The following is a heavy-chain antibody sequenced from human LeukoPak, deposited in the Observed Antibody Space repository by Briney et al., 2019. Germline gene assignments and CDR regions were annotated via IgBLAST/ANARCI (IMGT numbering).Heavy chain of an antibody. D-gene: IGHD3-3*01. CDR3: ARLVSDYDSHIDY. CDR2: INPDSGGT. V-gene: IGHV1-2*02. Sequence: GASVKVSCKASGYTFTGYYMHWVRQAPGQGPEWMGWINPDSGGTNYAQKFQGRVTMTRDTSISTAYMELSRLRSDDTAVYYCARLVSDYDSHIDYWGQGTLVTVSS. J-gene: IGHJ4*02. CDR1: GYTFTGYY.